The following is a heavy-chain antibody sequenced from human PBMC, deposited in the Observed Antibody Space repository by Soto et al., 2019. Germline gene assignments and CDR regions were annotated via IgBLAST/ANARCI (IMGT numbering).Heavy chain of an antibody. J-gene: IGHJ6*02. CDR2: ISAYNGNT. D-gene: IGHD6-19*01. CDR1: GYTFTSYV. Sequence: QVHLVKSGPEVKKPGASVKVSCRASGYTFTSYVISWVRQAPGQGPEWMGWISAYNGNTNIAQRLQGRVTMTTDTSTSTAYMERRSLRSDDTAVYYCAIVVATVAGPYGMDVWGQGTTVTVSS. CDR3: AIVVATVAGPYGMDV. V-gene: IGHV1-18*01.